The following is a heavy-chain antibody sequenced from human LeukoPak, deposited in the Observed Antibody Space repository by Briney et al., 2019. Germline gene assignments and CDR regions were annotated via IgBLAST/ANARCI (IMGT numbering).Heavy chain of an antibody. V-gene: IGHV3-53*01. D-gene: IGHD1-26*01. Sequence: GGSLRLSCAASGFTVSGDYMNWVRQAPGQGLEWVSVIQSGGTTYYADSVKGRFTISRDISKNTLHLQMDSLRAEDTAVYYCAREPWGAKGAAWGMDVWGQGTTVTVSS. J-gene: IGHJ6*02. CDR3: AREPWGAKGAAWGMDV. CDR1: GFTVSGDY. CDR2: IQSGGTT.